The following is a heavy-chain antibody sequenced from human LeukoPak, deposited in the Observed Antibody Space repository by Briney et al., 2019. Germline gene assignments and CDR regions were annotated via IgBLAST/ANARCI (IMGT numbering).Heavy chain of an antibody. J-gene: IGHJ6*02. Sequence: SVKVSCKPSGGTFSSYAISWARQAPGQGLEWMGRIIPILGIANYAQKFQGRVTITADKSTTTAYMELSSLRSEDTAVYYCARVIRGSGWYGYYGMDVWGQGTTVTVSS. CDR1: GGTFSSYA. CDR2: IIPILGIA. V-gene: IGHV1-69*04. CDR3: ARVIRGSGWYGYYGMDV. D-gene: IGHD6-13*01.